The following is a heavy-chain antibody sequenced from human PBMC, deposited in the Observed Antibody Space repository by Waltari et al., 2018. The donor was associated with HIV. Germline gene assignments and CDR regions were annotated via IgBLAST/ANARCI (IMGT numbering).Heavy chain of an antibody. J-gene: IGHJ5*02. CDR1: GGSIISYH. CDR2: IYYTGRT. Sequence: VLLQESGPGLVEHSEIPALTCAVPGGSIISYHWTWIRQPPGKGLEWIGYIYYTGRTNCNPSLKSRVTISVDTSKNQFSLRLRSVTAADTAVYYCARGLFGVGSNWFDPWGQGILVTVSS. CDR3: ARGLFGVGSNWFDP. D-gene: IGHD3-3*01. V-gene: IGHV4-59*01.